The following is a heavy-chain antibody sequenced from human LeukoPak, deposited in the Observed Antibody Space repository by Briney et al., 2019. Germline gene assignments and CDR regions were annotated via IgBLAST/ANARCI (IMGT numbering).Heavy chain of an antibody. CDR3: ARLGCSSTSCGGDWFDP. D-gene: IGHD2-2*01. J-gene: IGHJ5*02. V-gene: IGHV5-51*01. Sequence: GESLKISCKGSGYSFTSYWIGWARQMPGKGLEWMGIIYPGDSDTRYSPSFQGQVTISADKSISTAYLQWSSLKASDTAMYYCARLGCSSTSCGGDWFDPWGQGTLVTVSS. CDR1: GYSFTSYW. CDR2: IYPGDSDT.